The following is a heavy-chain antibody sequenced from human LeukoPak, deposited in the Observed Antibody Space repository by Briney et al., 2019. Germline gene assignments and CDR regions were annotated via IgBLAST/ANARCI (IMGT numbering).Heavy chain of an antibody. CDR3: VRRVNNWFVP. Sequence: GGSLKISCKGSGYSFTTSWIAWVRQMPGKGLELMGIVFPGDSDTRYSPSFQGQVTISADKSISTAYLQWSSLKASDTAFYYCVRRVNNWFVPWGQGTLVTVSS. CDR1: GYSFTTSW. J-gene: IGHJ5*02. V-gene: IGHV5-51*01. CDR2: VFPGDSDT.